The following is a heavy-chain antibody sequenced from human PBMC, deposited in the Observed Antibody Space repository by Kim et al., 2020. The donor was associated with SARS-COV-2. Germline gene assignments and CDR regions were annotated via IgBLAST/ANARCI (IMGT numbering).Heavy chain of an antibody. J-gene: IGHJ4*02. CDR1: GFTFSGSA. D-gene: IGHD2-2*01. CDR3: TTYCSSTSCPAVGDY. V-gene: IGHV3-73*01. Sequence: GGSLRLSCAASGFTFSGSAMHWVRQASGKGLEWVGRIRSKANSYATAYAASVKGRFTISRDDSKNTAYLQMNSLKTEDTAVYYCTTYCSSTSCPAVGDYWGQGTRVTVSS. CDR2: IRSKANSYAT.